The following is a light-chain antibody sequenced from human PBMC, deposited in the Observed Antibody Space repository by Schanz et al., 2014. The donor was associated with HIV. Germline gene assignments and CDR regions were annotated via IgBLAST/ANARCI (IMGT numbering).Light chain of an antibody. CDR1: QTIGRW. J-gene: IGKJ2*01. Sequence: IQMTQSPSTVSASVGDRVTITCRASQTIGRWLAWYQQKPGRAPDLLIYQASTLETGVPSRFSGRGSGTHFTLTITSLQFDDFATYYCQQSYSATPYTFGQGTRLEIK. V-gene: IGKV1-5*03. CDR3: QQSYSATPYT. CDR2: QAS.